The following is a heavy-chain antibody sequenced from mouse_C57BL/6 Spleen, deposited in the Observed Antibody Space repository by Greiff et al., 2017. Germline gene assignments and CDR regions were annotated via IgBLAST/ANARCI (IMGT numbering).Heavy chain of an antibody. V-gene: IGHV1-15*01. CDR3: TRTEDLYYFDY. CDR2: IDPETGGT. Sequence: QVQLQQSGAELVRPGASVTLSCKASGYTFTDYEMHWVKQTPVHGLEWIGAIDPETGGTAYNQKFKGKAILTADKSSSTAYMELRSLTSEDSAVYYCTRTEDLYYFDYWGQGTTLTVSS. CDR1: GYTFTDYE. J-gene: IGHJ2*01.